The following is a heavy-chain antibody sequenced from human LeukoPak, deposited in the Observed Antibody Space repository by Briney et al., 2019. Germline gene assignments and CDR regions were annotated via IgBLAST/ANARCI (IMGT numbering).Heavy chain of an antibody. V-gene: IGHV4-59*08. CDR1: GGSISGFS. D-gene: IGHD3-3*01. CDR3: ARHSDDYDLSWFGP. Sequence: SETLSLTCTVSGGSISGFSWSGIRQPPGKGLEWIGYMYYSGSTNYNPFFKGRVTISADMSKTHFSLKLSSVTAADTAVYYCARHSDDYDLSWFGPRGQGTLVTVSS. J-gene: IGHJ5*02. CDR2: MYYSGST.